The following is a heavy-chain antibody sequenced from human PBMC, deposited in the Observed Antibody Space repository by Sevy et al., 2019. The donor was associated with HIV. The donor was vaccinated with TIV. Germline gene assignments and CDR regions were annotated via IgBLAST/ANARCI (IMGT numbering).Heavy chain of an antibody. J-gene: IGHJ1*01. CDR3: ARGENDDEFFQY. Sequence: GGSLRLSCTVSGFIFSNFAMHWVRQAPGKGLEWVTVTSYDGSHKYYADSVKGRFTLSRDNSRNILSLEMSNLRRDDTAVYYCARGENDDEFFQYWGQGTLVTVSS. V-gene: IGHV3-30*04. D-gene: IGHD1-26*01. CDR1: GFIFSNFA. CDR2: TSYDGSHK.